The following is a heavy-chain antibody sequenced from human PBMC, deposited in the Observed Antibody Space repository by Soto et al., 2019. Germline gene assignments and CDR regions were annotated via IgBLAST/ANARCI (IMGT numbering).Heavy chain of an antibody. CDR3: ARLRYHYETNQSENRDYGMDV. Sequence: SETLSLTCGVSGDSIRSDSWWTWVRQSPGEGLEWIGGIFHTGSTNYNPSLKSRVTISVDKSKNEFSLQLTSVTAADTAVYFCARLRYHYETNQSENRDYGMDVWGPGTTVTVS. CDR1: GDSIRSDSW. V-gene: IGHV4-4*02. D-gene: IGHD3-16*01. J-gene: IGHJ6*02. CDR2: IFHTGST.